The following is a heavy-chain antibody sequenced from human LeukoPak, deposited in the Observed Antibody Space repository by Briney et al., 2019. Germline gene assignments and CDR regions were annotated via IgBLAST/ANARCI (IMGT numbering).Heavy chain of an antibody. D-gene: IGHD3-10*01. CDR2: ISGSGGST. CDR3: TTDTKLLLWFGVLDAFDI. CDR1: GFTFSSYA. J-gene: IGHJ3*02. Sequence: GGSLRLSCAASGFTFSSYAMSWVRQAPGKGLEWVSAISGSGGSTYYADSVKGRFTISRDNSKNTLYLQMNSLRAEDTAVYYCTTDTKLLLWFGVLDAFDIWGQGTMVTVSS. V-gene: IGHV3-23*01.